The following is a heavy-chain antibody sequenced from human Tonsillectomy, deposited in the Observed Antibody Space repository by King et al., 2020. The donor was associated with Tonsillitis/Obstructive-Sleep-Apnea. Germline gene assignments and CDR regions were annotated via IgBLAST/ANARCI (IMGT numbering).Heavy chain of an antibody. J-gene: IGHJ6*02. V-gene: IGHV3-23*04. CDR3: AKDHRGGGYCSGKSCPTFGMDV. D-gene: IGHD2-2*01. Sequence: DVQLVESGGGLVQPGGSLRLSCAASGFTFSTYGMSWVRQAPGKGPEWVSVISGSGNSTYYSDSVKGRFTISRDNSKNTLYLQMNSLRTEDTAVYYCAKDHRGGGYCSGKSCPTFGMDVWGQGTTVTVSS. CDR1: GFTFSTYG. CDR2: ISGSGNST.